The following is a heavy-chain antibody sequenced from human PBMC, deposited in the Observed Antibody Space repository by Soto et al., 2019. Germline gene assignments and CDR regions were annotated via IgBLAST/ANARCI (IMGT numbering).Heavy chain of an antibody. V-gene: IGHV3-23*01. Sequence: GGSLRLSCTASGFTFSSYGMGWVRQAPGKGLQWVSTIRGDGGQTHYTDSVKGRFSISRGNSENTVYLQMDSLRAEDTAMYFCARDVGLDSDDFFAYWGQGTQVTVSS. CDR3: ARDVGLDSDDFFAY. CDR2: IRGDGGQT. J-gene: IGHJ4*02. D-gene: IGHD3-9*01. CDR1: GFTFSSYG.